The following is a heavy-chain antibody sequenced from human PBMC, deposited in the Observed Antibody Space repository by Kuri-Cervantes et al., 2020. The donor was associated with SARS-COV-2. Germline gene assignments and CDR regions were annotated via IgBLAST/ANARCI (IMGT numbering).Heavy chain of an antibody. CDR3: ARDVGRIFGVVMLSHYYMDV. D-gene: IGHD3-3*01. V-gene: IGHV1-18*01. CDR1: GYTFTSYG. CDR2: MNPNSGNT. J-gene: IGHJ6*03. Sequence: ASVKVSCKASGYTFTSYGISWVRQATGQGLEWMGWMNPNSGNTGYAQKFQGRVTITTDTSTSTAYMELRSLRSDDTAVYYCARDVGRIFGVVMLSHYYMDVWGKGTTVTVSS.